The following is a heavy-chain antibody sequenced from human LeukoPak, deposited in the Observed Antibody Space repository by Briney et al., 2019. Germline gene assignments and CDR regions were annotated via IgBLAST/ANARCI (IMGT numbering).Heavy chain of an antibody. CDR2: IYYSGST. CDR1: GGSISSSGYY. CDR3: GRTGYHYDSSGYHRAEYFQH. D-gene: IGHD3-22*01. Sequence: PSETLSLTCTVSGGSISSSGYYWGWIRQPPGKGLEWIGSIYYSGSTYYNPSLKSRVTISVDTSKNQFSLKLRSVTAADTAVYYCGRTGYHYDSSGYHRAEYFQHWGQGTLVTVSS. J-gene: IGHJ1*01. V-gene: IGHV4-39*01.